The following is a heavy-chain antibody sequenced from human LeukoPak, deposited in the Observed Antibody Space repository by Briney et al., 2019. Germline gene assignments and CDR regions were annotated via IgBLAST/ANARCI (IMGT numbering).Heavy chain of an antibody. CDR2: INHSGST. Sequence: SETLSLTCAVYGGSFSGYYCSWIRQPPGKGLEWIGEINHSGSTNYNPSLKSRVTISVDTSKNQFSLKLSSVTAADTAVYYCARRRGYFDYWGQGTLVTVSS. D-gene: IGHD3-10*01. J-gene: IGHJ4*02. V-gene: IGHV4-34*01. CDR3: ARRRGYFDY. CDR1: GGSFSGYY.